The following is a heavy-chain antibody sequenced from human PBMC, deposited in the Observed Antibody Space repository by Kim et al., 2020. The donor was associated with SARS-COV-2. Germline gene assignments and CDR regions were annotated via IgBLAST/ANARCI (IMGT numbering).Heavy chain of an antibody. D-gene: IGHD3-10*01. CDR2: IYSGGST. Sequence: GGSLRLSCAASGFTVSSNYMSWVRQAPGKGLEWVSVIYSGGSTYYADSVKGRFTISGHNSKNTLYLQMNSLRAEDTAVYYCARENRYGSGSYVSPLKADHYYYGMDVWGQGTTVTVSS. CDR3: ARENRYGSGSYVSPLKADHYYYGMDV. J-gene: IGHJ6*02. V-gene: IGHV3-53*04. CDR1: GFTVSSNY.